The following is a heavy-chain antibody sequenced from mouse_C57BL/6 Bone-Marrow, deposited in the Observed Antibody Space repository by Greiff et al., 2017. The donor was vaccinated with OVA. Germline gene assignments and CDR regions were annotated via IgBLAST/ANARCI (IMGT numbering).Heavy chain of an antibody. CDR1: GYTFTDYE. CDR3: TRKGEFAY. V-gene: IGHV1-15*01. J-gene: IGHJ3*01. CDR2: IDPETGGT. Sequence: VKLLESGAELVRPGASVTLSCKASGYTFTDYEMHWVKQTPVHGLEWIGAIDPETGGTAYNQKFKGKAILTADKSSSTAYMELRSLTSEDSAVYYCTRKGEFAYWGQGTLVTVSA.